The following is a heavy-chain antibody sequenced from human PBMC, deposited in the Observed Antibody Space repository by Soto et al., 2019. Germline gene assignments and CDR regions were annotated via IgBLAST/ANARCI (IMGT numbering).Heavy chain of an antibody. CDR3: ARIIGYCRNNDCSWTFDV. V-gene: IGHV5-51*01. J-gene: IGHJ3*01. CDR1: GYSFISYW. CDR2: FYPGDSTS. Sequence: PGESLKISCKTSGYSFISYWVAWVRQLPGKGLEWMGTFYPGDSTSTYSPSFQGQVTISVDTSITTAYLQLNSLKAPDTAMYYCARIIGYCRNNDCSWTFDVWGQGTMVTV. D-gene: IGHD2-15*01.